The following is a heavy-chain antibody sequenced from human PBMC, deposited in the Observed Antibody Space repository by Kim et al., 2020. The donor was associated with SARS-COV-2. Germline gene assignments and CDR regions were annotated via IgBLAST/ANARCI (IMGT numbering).Heavy chain of an antibody. CDR1: GGSISSYY. J-gene: IGHJ4*02. V-gene: IGHV4-59*13. D-gene: IGHD2-21*02. Sequence: SETLSLTCTVSGGSISSYYWSWIRQPPGKGLEWIGYIYYSGSTNYNPSLKSRVTISVDTSKNQFSLKLSSVTAADTAVYYCARGSGSLYCGGDCYHFDYWGQGTLVTVSS. CDR2: IYYSGST. CDR3: ARGSGSLYCGGDCYHFDY.